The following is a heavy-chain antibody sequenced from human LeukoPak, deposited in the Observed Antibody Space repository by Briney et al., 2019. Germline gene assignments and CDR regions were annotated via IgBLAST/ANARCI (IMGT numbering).Heavy chain of an antibody. CDR3: ARDPEPPPGIAARLGNGPSDY. V-gene: IGHV3-30*19. J-gene: IGHJ4*02. CDR2: ISYDGSNK. CDR1: GFTFSSYG. Sequence: GGSLRLSCAASGFTFSSYGMHWVRQAPGKGLEWVAVISYDGSNKYYADSVKGRFTISRDNSKNTLYLQMNSLRAEDTAVYYCARDPEPPPGIAARLGNGPSDYWGQGTLVTVSS. D-gene: IGHD6-6*01.